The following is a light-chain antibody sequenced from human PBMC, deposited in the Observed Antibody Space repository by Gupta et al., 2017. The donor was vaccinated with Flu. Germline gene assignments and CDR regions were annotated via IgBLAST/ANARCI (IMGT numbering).Light chain of an antibody. CDR3: ATWDDSLRAVV. CDR2: KSN. J-gene: IGLJ2*01. CDR1: NSNIGINY. V-gene: IGLV1-47*01. Sequence: NSNIGINYVYWYQQLPGAAPKLIIYKSNQRPSGVPDRFSGSKSDTSASLAISGLRSEDEAEYYCATWDDSLRAVVFGGGTKLTAL.